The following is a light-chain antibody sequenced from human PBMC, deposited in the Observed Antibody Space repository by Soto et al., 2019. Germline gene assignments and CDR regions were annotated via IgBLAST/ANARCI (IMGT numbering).Light chain of an antibody. V-gene: IGLV2-14*03. CDR2: DVN. CDR3: SSYTDSSTVI. J-gene: IGLJ2*01. Sequence: QSVLTQPASVSGSPGQLITISCTGTSSDIGTYHYVSWYQQYPGKAPQLIIFDVNSRPSGVSERFLGSKSGNTASLAVSGPQAEDEADYYCSSYTDSSTVIFGGGTKLTVL. CDR1: SSDIGTYHY.